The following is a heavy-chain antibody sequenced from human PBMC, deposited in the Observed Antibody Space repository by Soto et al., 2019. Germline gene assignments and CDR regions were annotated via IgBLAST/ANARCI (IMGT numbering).Heavy chain of an antibody. CDR1: GGSISSGGYS. Sequence: PSETLSLTCAVSGGSISSGGYSWSWIRQPPGKGLEWIGYIYHSGSTYYNPSLKSRVTISVDTSKNQFSLKLSSVTAADTAVYYCARSRTTVTPSGFQHWGQGTRVTVSS. D-gene: IGHD4-17*01. CDR2: IYHSGST. CDR3: ARSRTTVTPSGFQH. V-gene: IGHV4-30-2*02. J-gene: IGHJ1*01.